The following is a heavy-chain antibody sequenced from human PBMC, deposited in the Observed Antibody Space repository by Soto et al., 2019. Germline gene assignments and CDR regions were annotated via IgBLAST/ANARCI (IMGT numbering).Heavy chain of an antibody. J-gene: IGHJ6*02. CDR1: GFTFSSYW. CDR2: IKQDGSEK. V-gene: IGHV3-7*01. Sequence: GGSLRLSCAASGFTFSSYWMSWVRQAPGKGLEWVANIKQDGSEKYYVDSVEGRFTISRDNAKNSLYLQMNSLRAEDTAVYYCARELQGYYYYYFGMDVWGQGTTVTVSS. CDR3: ARELQGYYYYYFGMDV.